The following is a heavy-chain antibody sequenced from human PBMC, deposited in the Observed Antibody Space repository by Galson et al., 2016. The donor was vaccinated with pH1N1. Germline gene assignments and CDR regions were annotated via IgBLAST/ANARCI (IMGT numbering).Heavy chain of an antibody. CDR3: ARVWSYDFWSGVGDFYFDY. CDR2: VYSGGNT. J-gene: IGHJ4*02. CDR1: GFTVSSNY. V-gene: IGHV3-53*05. D-gene: IGHD3-3*01. Sequence: LRLSCAASGFTVSSNYMSWVRQAPGKGLEWVSIVYSGGNTYYADSVRGRFTISRDNSNNTLYLQMNSLRAEDTAVYYCARVWSYDFWSGVGDFYFDYWGQGILVTVSS.